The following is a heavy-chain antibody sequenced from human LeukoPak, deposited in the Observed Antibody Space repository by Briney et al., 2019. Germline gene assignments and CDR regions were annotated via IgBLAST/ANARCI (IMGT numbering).Heavy chain of an antibody. CDR2: ISAYNGNT. CDR1: GYTFTSYG. D-gene: IGHD2-2*01. CDR3: ARDFHTPPQYCSSTSCHAAYYFDY. J-gene: IGHJ4*02. V-gene: IGHV1-18*01. Sequence: GASVKVSCKASGYTFTSYGISWVRQAPGQGLEWMGWISAYNGNTNYAQKLQGRVTTTTDTSTSTAYMELRSLRSDDTAVYYCARDFHTPPQYCSSTSCHAAYYFDYWGQGTLVTVSS.